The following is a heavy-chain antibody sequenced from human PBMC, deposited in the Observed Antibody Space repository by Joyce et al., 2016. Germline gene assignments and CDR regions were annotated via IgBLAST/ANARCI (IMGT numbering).Heavy chain of an antibody. CDR3: VRGISARPGGPNWFDP. D-gene: IGHD6-6*01. CDR1: GVSFSGYW. J-gene: IGHJ5*02. Sequence: EVQLVESGGGLVQSGGSLRLSCAASGVSFSGYWIHWVRQAPGKGLGWVARINTDGSSTRFADSVKGRFTISRDNAKNTLYLQMNSLRAEDTAVYYCVRGISARPGGPNWFDPWGQGTLVTVSS. CDR2: INTDGSST. V-gene: IGHV3-74*01.